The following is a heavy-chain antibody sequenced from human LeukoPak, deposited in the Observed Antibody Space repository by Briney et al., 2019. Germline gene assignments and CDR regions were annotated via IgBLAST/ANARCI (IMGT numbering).Heavy chain of an antibody. V-gene: IGHV1-2*02. CDR3: ARDPGWFGKSGPSYMDV. J-gene: IGHJ6*03. D-gene: IGHD3-10*01. CDR2: INPNSGGT. Sequence: ASVKVSCKASGYTFTGYYMHWVRQAPGQGLEWMGWINPNSGGTNYAQNFQGRVTMTRDTSISTAYMELSRLSSDDTAVYYCARDPGWFGKSGPSYMDVWGKGTTVTVSS. CDR1: GYTFTGYY.